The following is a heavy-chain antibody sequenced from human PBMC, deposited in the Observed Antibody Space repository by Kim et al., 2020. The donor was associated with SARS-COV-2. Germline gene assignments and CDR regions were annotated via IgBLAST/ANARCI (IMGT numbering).Heavy chain of an antibody. CDR3: ARGPRSGWYWRTYYYYGMDV. D-gene: IGHD6-19*01. CDR2: ISSSGSTI. V-gene: IGHV3-48*03. J-gene: IGHJ6*02. CDR1: GFTFSSYE. Sequence: GGSLRLSCAASGFTFSSYEMNWVRQAPGKGLEWVSYISSSGSTIYYADSVKGRFTISRDNAKNSLYLQMNSLRAEDTAVYYCARGPRSGWYWRTYYYYGMDVWGQGTTVTVSS.